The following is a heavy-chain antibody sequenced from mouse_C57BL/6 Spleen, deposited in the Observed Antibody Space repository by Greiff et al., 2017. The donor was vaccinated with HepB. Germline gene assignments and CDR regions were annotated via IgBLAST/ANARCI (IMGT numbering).Heavy chain of an antibody. J-gene: IGHJ2*01. CDR3: ARTIFHYYGSSHSDY. Sequence: QVQLQQPGAELVMPGASVKLSCKASGYTFTSYWMHWVKQRPGQGLEWIGEIDPSDSYTNYNQKFKGKSTLTVDKSSSTAYMQLSSLTSEDSAVYYCARTIFHYYGSSHSDYWGQGTTLTVSS. CDR2: IDPSDSYT. V-gene: IGHV1-69*01. CDR1: GYTFTSYW. D-gene: IGHD1-1*01.